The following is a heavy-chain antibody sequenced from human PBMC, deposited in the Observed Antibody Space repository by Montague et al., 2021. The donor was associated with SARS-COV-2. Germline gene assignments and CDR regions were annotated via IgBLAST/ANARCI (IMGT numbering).Heavy chain of an antibody. D-gene: IGHD6-19*01. Sequence: SETLSLTCTVSGGSISSSSYYWGWVRQPPGKGLEWIGSINFSGKTYYNPSLKSRVTISVDTSKDQFSLKLSSVTAADTAVYYCARYLVAGTRYFDFWGQGTLVTVSS. CDR1: GGSISSSSYY. CDR2: INFSGKT. V-gene: IGHV4-39*01. J-gene: IGHJ4*02. CDR3: ARYLVAGTRYFDF.